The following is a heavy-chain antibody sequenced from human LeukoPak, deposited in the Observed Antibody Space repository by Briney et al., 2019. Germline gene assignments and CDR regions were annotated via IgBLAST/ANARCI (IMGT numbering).Heavy chain of an antibody. D-gene: IGHD6-19*01. CDR2: IYTSGST. V-gene: IGHV4-61*02. CDR3: ARDLIAVAGTFWFDP. J-gene: IGHJ5*02. CDR1: GGSISSGSYY. Sequence: SETLSLTCTVSGGSISSGSYYWSWIRQPAGKGLEWIGRIYTSGSTNYNPSLKRRVTISVDTSKNQFSLKLSSVTAADTAVYYCARDLIAVAGTFWFDPWGQGTLVTVSS.